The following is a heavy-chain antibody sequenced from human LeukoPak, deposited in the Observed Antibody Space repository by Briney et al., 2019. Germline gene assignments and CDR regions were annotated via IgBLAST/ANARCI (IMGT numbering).Heavy chain of an antibody. CDR1: GDSVSSNSVA. J-gene: IGHJ5*02. CDR2: TYYRSSWYS. CDR3: ARDRGWGWFDP. D-gene: IGHD6-19*01. V-gene: IGHV6-1*01. Sequence: SQTLSLTCALSGDSVSSNSVAWNWLRQSPSRGLEWLGRTYYRSSWYSDYALSVRSRLTIIPDTSKNQFSLQLNSVTPEDTAVYYCARDRGWGWFDPWGQGTLVTVSS.